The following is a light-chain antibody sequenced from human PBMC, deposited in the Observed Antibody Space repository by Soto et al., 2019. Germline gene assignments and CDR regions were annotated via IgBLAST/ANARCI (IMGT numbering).Light chain of an antibody. J-gene: IGKJ2*01. Sequence: DIQVTQSPSFLSASVGDRVTITCRAGQAISNYLAWYQQIPGRAPKLLIYTASTLHSGVPSRFSGSGSGTEFTLTISSLQPEDFATYYCQQFNNYPRTFGQGTKVDIK. CDR2: TAS. CDR3: QQFNNYPRT. V-gene: IGKV1-9*01. CDR1: QAISNY.